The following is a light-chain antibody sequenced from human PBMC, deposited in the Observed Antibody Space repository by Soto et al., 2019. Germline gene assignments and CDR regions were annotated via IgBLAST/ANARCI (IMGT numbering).Light chain of an antibody. Sequence: DIQMTQSPSTLSASVGDRVTITCRASQSIGSLLAWYQQKPGKAPKLLIYKASSLESGVPSRFSGSGSGTEFTLTIGNLQPDDFATYYCQQYHSYPPMYTFGQGTKLEMK. J-gene: IGKJ2*01. V-gene: IGKV1-5*03. CDR3: QQYHSYPPMYT. CDR2: KAS. CDR1: QSIGSL.